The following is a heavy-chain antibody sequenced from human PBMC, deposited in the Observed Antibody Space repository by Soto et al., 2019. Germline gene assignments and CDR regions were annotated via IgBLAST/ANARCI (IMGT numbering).Heavy chain of an antibody. J-gene: IGHJ6*02. CDR1: GCTFRSYA. CDR3: ARDRVEDIVVVVAATFMYV. V-gene: IGHV1-69*01. CDR2: IIPIFGTA. Sequence: QVQLVQSGAEVKKPASSVKVSCKYSGCTFRSYAISWVRQAPGQGLEWMGGIIPIFGTANYAQKFQGRVTITAEESKSTAYMELRSLRSEDTTVYYCARDRVEDIVVVVAATFMYVWGQGTTVTVCS. D-gene: IGHD2-15*01.